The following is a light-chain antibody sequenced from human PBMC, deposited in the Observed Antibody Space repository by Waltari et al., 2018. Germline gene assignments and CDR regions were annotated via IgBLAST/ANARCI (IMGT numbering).Light chain of an antibody. CDR2: DVS. CDR3: TSYTTTDTLYV. V-gene: IGLV2-14*03. CDR1: SSDIGSFNY. Sequence: SALTQPASVSGSPGQSITISCTGTSSDIGSFNYVSWYQQYPGKAPKLIIFDVSNRPSGISDRFSGSKSGNTASLTISGLQAEDEADYICTSYTTTDTLYVFGTGTQVTVL. J-gene: IGLJ1*01.